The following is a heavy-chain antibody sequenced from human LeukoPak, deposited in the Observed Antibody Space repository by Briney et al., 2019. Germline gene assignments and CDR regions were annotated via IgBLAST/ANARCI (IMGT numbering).Heavy chain of an antibody. CDR1: GFTFSSYA. CDR3: AKDRGYSSSWYFLGAEYFQH. D-gene: IGHD6-13*01. CDR2: ISGSGGST. V-gene: IGHV3-23*01. J-gene: IGHJ1*01. Sequence: PGGSLRLSCAASGFTFSSYAMSWVRQAPGKGLEWVSAISGSGGSTYYADSVKGRFTTSRDNSKNTLYLQMNSLRAEDTAVYYCAKDRGYSSSWYFLGAEYFQHWGQGTLVTVSS.